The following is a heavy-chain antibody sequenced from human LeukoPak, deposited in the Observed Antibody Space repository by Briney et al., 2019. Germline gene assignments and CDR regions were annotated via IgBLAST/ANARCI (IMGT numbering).Heavy chain of an antibody. CDR1: GGSISSGSYY. V-gene: IGHV4-39*07. Sequence: PSETLSLTCTVSGGSISSGSYYWGWIRQPPGKGLEWIGSIYYSGSTYYNPSLKSRVTISVDRSKNQFSLKLSSVTVADTAVYYCARPPGAFGDLLYYYFDYGGQGTLVTVSS. CDR3: ARPPGAFGDLLYYYFDY. J-gene: IGHJ4*02. CDR2: IYYSGST. D-gene: IGHD3-10*01.